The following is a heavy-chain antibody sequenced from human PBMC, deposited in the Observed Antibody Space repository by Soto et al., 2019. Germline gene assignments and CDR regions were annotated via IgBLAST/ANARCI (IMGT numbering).Heavy chain of an antibody. Sequence: GESRKISCKGSVYSFTSYWIGWVRQMPGKGLEWMGIIYPGDSDTRYSPSFQGQVTISADKSISTAYLQWSSLKASDTAMYYCARQPNQYYYDSSGYRATTFDIWGQGTMVTVSS. CDR3: ARQPNQYYYDSSGYRATTFDI. D-gene: IGHD3-22*01. CDR1: VYSFTSYW. CDR2: IYPGDSDT. V-gene: IGHV5-51*01. J-gene: IGHJ3*02.